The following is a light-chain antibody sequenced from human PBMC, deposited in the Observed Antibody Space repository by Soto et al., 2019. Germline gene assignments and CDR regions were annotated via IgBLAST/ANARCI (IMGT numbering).Light chain of an antibody. CDR1: SSNVGGYNY. V-gene: IGLV2-14*01. Sequence: ALTQPASVSGSPGQSITISCSGTSSNVGGYNYVSWYQQHPGKAPKLMVYEVSNRPSGVSNRFSGSKSGNTASLTISGLQAEDEADYYCSPYTSSDTLFVFGTGTKVTVL. CDR3: SPYTSSDTLFV. CDR2: EVS. J-gene: IGLJ1*01.